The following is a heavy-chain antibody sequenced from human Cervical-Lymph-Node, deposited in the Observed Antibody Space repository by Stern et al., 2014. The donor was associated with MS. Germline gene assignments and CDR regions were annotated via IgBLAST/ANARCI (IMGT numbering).Heavy chain of an antibody. J-gene: IGHJ1*01. CDR3: ARASERSGYYPDYFQY. CDR1: GGTFSNYA. V-gene: IGHV1-69*01. D-gene: IGHD3-22*01. Sequence: QVQLLQPGPEVKKPGSSVKVSCKASGGTFSNYAISWVRQAPGQGLEWMGGLIIIFDTANYAQKFQGRVTISADESTSTAYMELSSLRSEDTAVYYCARASERSGYYPDYFQYWGQGTPVTVSS. CDR2: LIIIFDTA.